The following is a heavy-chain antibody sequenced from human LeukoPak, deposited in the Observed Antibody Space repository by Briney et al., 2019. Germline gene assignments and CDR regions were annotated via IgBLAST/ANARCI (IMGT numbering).Heavy chain of an antibody. D-gene: IGHD6-6*01. CDR3: ARIGYSSSSFDY. J-gene: IGHJ4*02. V-gene: IGHV3-7*01. Sequence: GGSLRLSCAASGFTFRNYWMSRVRQAPGKGLEWVANIKQDGSLKYYVDSLKGRFTISRDNAKTSVYLQMSSLRAEDTAVYFCARIGYSSSSFDYWGQGTLVTVSP. CDR2: IKQDGSLK. CDR1: GFTFRNYW.